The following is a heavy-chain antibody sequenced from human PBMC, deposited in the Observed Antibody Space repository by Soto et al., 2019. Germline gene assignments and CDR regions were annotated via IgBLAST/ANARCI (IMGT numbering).Heavy chain of an antibody. CDR1: GGTFSSYT. Sequence: QVQLVQSGAEVKKPGSSVKVSCKASGGTFSSYTISWVRQAPGQGLEWMGRIIPILGIANYAQKFQGRVTINADKSTSTDYVELSSLRSDDTAVYYCAREGVDCSGGSCYLIDHWGQGTLVTVSS. D-gene: IGHD2-15*01. J-gene: IGHJ5*02. CDR2: IIPILGIA. V-gene: IGHV1-69*08. CDR3: AREGVDCSGGSCYLIDH.